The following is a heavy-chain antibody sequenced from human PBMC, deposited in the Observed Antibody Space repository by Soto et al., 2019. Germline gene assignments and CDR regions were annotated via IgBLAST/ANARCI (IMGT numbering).Heavy chain of an antibody. CDR3: ARDLVEGATASYDAFDI. V-gene: IGHV4-59*01. J-gene: IGHJ3*02. Sequence: PSETLSLTCTVSGGSISSYYWSWIRHPPGKGLEWMGYIYYSGSTNYNPSLKSRVTISVATSKNQFSLKLSAMTAADTAVYYCARDLVEGATASYDAFDIWGQGTMVTVSS. CDR2: IYYSGST. D-gene: IGHD1-26*01. CDR1: GGSISSYY.